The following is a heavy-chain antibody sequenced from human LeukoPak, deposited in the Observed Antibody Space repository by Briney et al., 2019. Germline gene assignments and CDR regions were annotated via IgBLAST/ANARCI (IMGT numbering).Heavy chain of an antibody. V-gene: IGHV4-39*01. J-gene: IGHJ5*02. Sequence: KSSETLSLTCTVSGGSISSSSYYWGWIRQPPGKGLEWIGSIYYSATTYYNPSLKSRVSISVDTSKNQFSLKLSSVSAADTAVYYCARSSGYLFDPWGQGTLVTVSS. D-gene: IGHD3-22*01. CDR3: ARSSGYLFDP. CDR1: GGSISSSSYY. CDR2: IYYSATT.